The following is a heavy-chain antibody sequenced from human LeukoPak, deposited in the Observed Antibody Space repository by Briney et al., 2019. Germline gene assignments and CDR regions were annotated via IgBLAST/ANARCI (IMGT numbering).Heavy chain of an antibody. CDR3: ARDREGITFGGVIVNNWFDP. CDR1: GGSISSYY. D-gene: IGHD3-16*02. J-gene: IGHJ5*02. Sequence: SETLSLTCTVSGGSISSYYWSWIRQPPGKGLEWIGYIYYSGSTNYNPSLKSRVTISVDTSKNQFSLKLSSVTAADTAVYYRARDREGITFGGVIVNNWFDPWGQGTLVTVSS. V-gene: IGHV4-59*01. CDR2: IYYSGST.